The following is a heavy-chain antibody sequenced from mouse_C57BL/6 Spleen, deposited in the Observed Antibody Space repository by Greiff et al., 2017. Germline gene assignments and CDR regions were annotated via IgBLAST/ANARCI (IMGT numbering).Heavy chain of an antibody. Sequence: EVQLQQSGAELVTPGASVKLSCTASGFNIKDYYMHWVKQRTEQGLEWIGRIDPADGETKYAPKFPGKATITADTSSNTAYLQLSSLTSEDTAVYYCASVAGEDFQFAYWGQGTLVTVSA. J-gene: IGHJ3*01. CDR1: GFNIKDYY. CDR2: IDPADGET. CDR3: ASVAGEDFQFAY. V-gene: IGHV14-2*01. D-gene: IGHD6-1*01.